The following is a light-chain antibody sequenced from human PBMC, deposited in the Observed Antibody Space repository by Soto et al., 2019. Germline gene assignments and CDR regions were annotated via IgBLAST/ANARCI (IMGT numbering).Light chain of an antibody. CDR3: QQYGASPIT. CDR1: QSVRSNF. CDR2: DAS. Sequence: DIVFPQSPGTLSLSPGGRAPLSCSASQSVRSNFVAWNQQKPGQAPRLLISDASNRATGIPDRFSGSGSGTDFTLTISRLEPEDSVLYYCQQYGASPITFGQGTRLEIK. J-gene: IGKJ5*01. V-gene: IGKV3-20*01.